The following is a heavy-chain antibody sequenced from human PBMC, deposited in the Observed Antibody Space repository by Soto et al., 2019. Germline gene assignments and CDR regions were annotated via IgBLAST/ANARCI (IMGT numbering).Heavy chain of an antibody. CDR1: GYTFSSYP. Sequence: ASVKVSCKASGYTFSSYPIYWVRQAPGQRLEWMGWINAGNGNTKYSQKFQGRVTITRDTSASTAYMELSSLRSEDTAVYYCARAVAVPADFDYWGQGTLVTVSS. CDR2: INAGNGNT. CDR3: ARAVAVPADFDY. J-gene: IGHJ4*02. V-gene: IGHV1-3*01. D-gene: IGHD6-19*01.